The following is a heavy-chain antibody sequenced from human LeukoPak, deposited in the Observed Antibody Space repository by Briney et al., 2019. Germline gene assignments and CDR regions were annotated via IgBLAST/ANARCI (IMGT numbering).Heavy chain of an antibody. V-gene: IGHV4-61*02. CDR1: GGSISSGSYY. CDR3: ARDRRDSVVLYNWFDP. J-gene: IGHJ5*02. D-gene: IGHD2-15*01. Sequence: PSETLSLTCTVSGGSISSGSYYWSWIRQPAGKGLEWIGRIYTSGSTNYNPSLKSRVTISVDTSKNQFSLKLSSVTAADTAVYYCARDRRDSVVLYNWFDPWGQGTLVTVSS. CDR2: IYTSGST.